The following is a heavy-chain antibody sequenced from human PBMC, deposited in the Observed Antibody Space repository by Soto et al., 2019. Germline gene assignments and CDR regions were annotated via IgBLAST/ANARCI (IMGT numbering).Heavy chain of an antibody. D-gene: IGHD1-7*01. V-gene: IGHV3-23*01. CDR1: GFTFSTYA. J-gene: IGHJ4*02. CDR3: ARGNYGASGIDY. CDR2: ITVSGDTT. Sequence: GSLRLSCAASGFTFSTYAMTWVRQAPGKGLEWVSVITVSGDTTYYADSVKGRFTMSRDNSKNTLYLQMNSLRAEDTAVYYCARGNYGASGIDYWGPGALVTVSS.